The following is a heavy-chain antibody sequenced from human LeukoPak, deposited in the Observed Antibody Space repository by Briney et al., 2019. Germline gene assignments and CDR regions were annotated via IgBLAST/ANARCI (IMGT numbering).Heavy chain of an antibody. V-gene: IGHV4-4*07. CDR2: IYTSGTT. D-gene: IGHD2-2*01. J-gene: IGHJ6*03. CDR1: GDSISSYY. Sequence: SQTLSLTCTVSGDSISSYYWSWIRQPAGKGLEWIGRIYTSGTTNYNPSLKSRVTMSVDTSKNQFSLNLSSVTAADTAVYYCARDRPAYCSTTSCYYYMDVWGKGTTVTVSS. CDR3: ARDRPAYCSTTSCYYYMDV.